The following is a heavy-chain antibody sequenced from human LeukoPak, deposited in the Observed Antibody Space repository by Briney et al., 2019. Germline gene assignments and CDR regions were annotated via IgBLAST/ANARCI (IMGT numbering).Heavy chain of an antibody. CDR2: INHSGST. J-gene: IGHJ5*02. D-gene: IGHD6-19*01. CDR1: GGSFSGYY. Sequence: SETLSLTCAVYGGSFSGYYWSWIRQPPGKGLEWIGEINHSGSTNYNPSLKSRVTISVDTSKNQFSLKLSSVTAADTAVYYCARHRKIAVAGTGFDPWGQGTLVTVSS. V-gene: IGHV4-34*01. CDR3: ARHRKIAVAGTGFDP.